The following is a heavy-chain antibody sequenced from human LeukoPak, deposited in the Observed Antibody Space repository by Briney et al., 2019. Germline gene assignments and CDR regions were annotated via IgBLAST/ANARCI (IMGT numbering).Heavy chain of an antibody. Sequence: SETLSLTCTVSGGSISSSSYYWGWIRQPPGKGLEWIGSIYYSGSTYYNPSLKSRVTISVDTSKNQFSLKLSSVTAADTAVYYCARWGDTAMEESGYFDYWGQGTLVTVSS. D-gene: IGHD5-18*01. V-gene: IGHV4-39*07. CDR1: GGSISSSSYY. J-gene: IGHJ4*02. CDR3: ARWGDTAMEESGYFDY. CDR2: IYYSGST.